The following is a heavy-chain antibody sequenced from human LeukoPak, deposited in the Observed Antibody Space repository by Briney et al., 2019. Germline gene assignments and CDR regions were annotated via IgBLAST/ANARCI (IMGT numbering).Heavy chain of an antibody. CDR3: ARKRNYDSSGYYRY. V-gene: IGHV1-18*01. J-gene: IGHJ4*02. Sequence: EASVKVSCKASGGIFSSHAVSWVRQAPGQGLEWMGWISAYNGNTNYAQKLQGRVTMTTDTSTSTAYMELRSLRSDDTAVYYCARKRNYDSSGYYRYWGQGTLVTVSS. D-gene: IGHD3-22*01. CDR1: GGIFSSHA. CDR2: ISAYNGNT.